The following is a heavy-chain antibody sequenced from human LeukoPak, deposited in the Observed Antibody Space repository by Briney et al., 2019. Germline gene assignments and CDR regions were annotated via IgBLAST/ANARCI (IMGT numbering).Heavy chain of an antibody. CDR2: ISGSGGST. CDR3: ATLPVLMVYAFVDY. CDR1: GFTFSSYA. D-gene: IGHD2-8*01. J-gene: IGHJ4*02. V-gene: IGHV3-23*01. Sequence: GGSLRLSCAASGFTFSSYAMSCVRQAPGKGQEWVSAISGSGGSTYYADSVKGRFTISRDNSKNTLYLQMNSLRAEDTAVYYCATLPVLMVYAFVDYWGQGTLVTVSS.